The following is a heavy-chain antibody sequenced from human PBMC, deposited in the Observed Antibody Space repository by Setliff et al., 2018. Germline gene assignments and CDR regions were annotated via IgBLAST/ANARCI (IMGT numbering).Heavy chain of an antibody. V-gene: IGHV1-18*01. CDR2: ISAYNRNT. CDR3: ARDTYIGDFWGGHYIQGRFDP. Sequence: GASVKVSCKASGYTFTSYGISWVRQAPGQGLEWMGWISAYNRNTNYAQKLQGRDTMTTDTSTSTAYMELRSLRSADTAVYYCARDTYIGDFWGGHYIQGRFDPWGYGSLVTVSS. J-gene: IGHJ5*02. CDR1: GYTFTSYG. D-gene: IGHD3-3*01.